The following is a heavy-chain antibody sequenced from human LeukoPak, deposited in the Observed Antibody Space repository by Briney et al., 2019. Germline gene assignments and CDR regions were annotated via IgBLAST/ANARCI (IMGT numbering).Heavy chain of an antibody. Sequence: ASVKVSCKASGYTFTSYAMHWVRQAPGQGLEWMGWINPNSGGTNYAQKFRGRVTMTRDTSISTAYMELSRLRSDDTAIYYCARAFLWFGESFYDAYDIWGQGTMVTVSS. CDR1: GYTFTSYA. CDR3: ARAFLWFGESFYDAYDI. J-gene: IGHJ3*02. CDR2: INPNSGGT. V-gene: IGHV1-2*02. D-gene: IGHD3-10*01.